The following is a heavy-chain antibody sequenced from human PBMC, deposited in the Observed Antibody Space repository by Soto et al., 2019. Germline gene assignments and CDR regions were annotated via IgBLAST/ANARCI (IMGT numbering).Heavy chain of an antibody. CDR3: ARLEGLATISYSFDF. Sequence: QLQLQESGPGLVKPSETLSLTCSVSDDSINSDKYYWGWIRQPPGKGLEWIGSIYYRGNAYYNPSLQSRVTISLAKSRSRFSLKLNSVTAADSAVYFCARLEGLATISYSFDFWGPGALVTVSS. D-gene: IGHD3-9*01. J-gene: IGHJ4*02. CDR2: IYYRGNA. V-gene: IGHV4-39*01. CDR1: DDSINSDKYY.